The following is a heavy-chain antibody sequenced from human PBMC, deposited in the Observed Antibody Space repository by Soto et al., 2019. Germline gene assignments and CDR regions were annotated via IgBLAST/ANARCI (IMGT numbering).Heavy chain of an antibody. Sequence: GGSLRLSCAASGFTFSSYNMNWVRQAPGKGLEWVSSISYTNTYVYYADSVKGRFTISRDNAKNSLYLQMDSLRAEDTAVYYCATYYDGTGYNFDYWGQGTLVTVSS. V-gene: IGHV3-21*01. CDR3: ATYYDGTGYNFDY. CDR2: ISYTNTYV. J-gene: IGHJ4*02. CDR1: GFTFSSYN. D-gene: IGHD3-22*01.